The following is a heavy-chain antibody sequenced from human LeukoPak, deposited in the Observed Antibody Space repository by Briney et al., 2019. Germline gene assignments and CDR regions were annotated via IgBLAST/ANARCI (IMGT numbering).Heavy chain of an antibody. J-gene: IGHJ3*02. CDR2: IIPIFGTA. CDR3: ARGDTERDAFDI. D-gene: IGHD1-1*01. V-gene: IGHV1-69*13. CDR1: GGTFSSYA. Sequence: ASVKVSCKASGGTFSSYAISWVRQAPGQGLEWMGGIIPIFGTANYAQKFQGRVTITADESTSTAYMELSSLRSEDTAVYYCARGDTERDAFDIWGQGTMVTVSS.